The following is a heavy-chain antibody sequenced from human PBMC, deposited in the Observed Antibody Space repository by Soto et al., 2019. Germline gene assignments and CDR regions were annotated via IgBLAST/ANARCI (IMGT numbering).Heavy chain of an antibody. D-gene: IGHD6-19*01. CDR2: IYYSGST. CDR1: GGSISSYY. Sequence: QVQLQESGPGLVKPSETLSLTCTVSGGSISSYYWSWIRQPPGKGLEWIGYIYYSGSTKYNPSLKRRATISVDTSKNQFSLKLSSVTAADTAVYYCARDKVNIGVDGTHYFYGMDVWGQGTTVTVSS. CDR3: ARDKVNIGVDGTHYFYGMDV. J-gene: IGHJ6*02. V-gene: IGHV4-59*01.